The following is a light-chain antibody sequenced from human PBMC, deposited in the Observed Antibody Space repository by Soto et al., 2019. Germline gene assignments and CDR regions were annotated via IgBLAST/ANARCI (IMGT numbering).Light chain of an antibody. CDR1: QSISSW. CDR2: DAS. Sequence: QAPSTLSASVGDRVTITCRASQSISSWLAWYQQKPGKAPKLLIFDASSLESGTPSRFSGRRSGTQFTLTINGLQPDDFATYYCQQYDNYKPLTFXGGTKVDIK. J-gene: IGKJ4*01. V-gene: IGKV1-5*01. CDR3: QQYDNYKPLT.